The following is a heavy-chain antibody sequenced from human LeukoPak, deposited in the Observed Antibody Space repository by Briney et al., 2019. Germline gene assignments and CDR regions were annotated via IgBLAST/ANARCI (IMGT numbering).Heavy chain of an antibody. J-gene: IGHJ4*02. CDR3: ARVDCSGGSCYLDY. D-gene: IGHD2-15*01. CDR2: IIPIFGTA. V-gene: IGHV1-69*13. Sequence: SVKVSCKASGGTFSSYAISWVRQAPGQGLEWMGGIIPIFGTANYAQKFQGRVTITADESTSTAYMELSSLRSEDTAVYYCARVDCSGGSCYLDYWGRGTLVTVSS. CDR1: GGTFSSYA.